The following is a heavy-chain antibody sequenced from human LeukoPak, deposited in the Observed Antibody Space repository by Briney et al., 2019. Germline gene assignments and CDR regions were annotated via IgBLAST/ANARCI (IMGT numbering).Heavy chain of an antibody. CDR3: AKSVYCSSTSCYVYYYYYYMDV. CDR1: GFTFSTYG. D-gene: IGHD2-2*01. J-gene: IGHJ6*03. V-gene: IGHV3-30*02. CDR2: IRYDGSNK. Sequence: GGSLRLSCAASGFTFSTYGMHWVRQAPGKGLEWVAFIRYDGSNKYYADSVKGRFTISRDNSKSTLYLQMNSLRAEDTAVYYCAKSVYCSSTSCYVYYYYYYMDVWGKGTTVTVSS.